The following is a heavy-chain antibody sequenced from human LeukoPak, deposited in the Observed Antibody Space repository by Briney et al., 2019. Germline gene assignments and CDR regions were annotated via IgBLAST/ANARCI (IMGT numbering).Heavy chain of an antibody. CDR2: INPNSGGT. CDR3: AVPDYSNYVGGDYYYYYMDV. J-gene: IGHJ6*03. Sequence: GASVKVSRKASGYTFTGYYMHWVRQAPGQGLEWMGWINPNSGGTNYAQKFQGRVTMTRDTSISTAYMELSRLRSDDTAVYYCAVPDYSNYVGGDYYYYYMDVWGKGTTVTVSS. CDR1: GYTFTGYY. V-gene: IGHV1-2*02. D-gene: IGHD4-11*01.